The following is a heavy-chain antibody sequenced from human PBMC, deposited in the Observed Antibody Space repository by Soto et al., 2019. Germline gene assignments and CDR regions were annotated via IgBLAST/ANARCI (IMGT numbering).Heavy chain of an antibody. D-gene: IGHD3-3*01. V-gene: IGHV1-2*02. CDR1: GYPVTAYY. CDR2: INPATGAA. Sequence: QLHLVQSGAVVKKPGASVTVSCSASGYPVTAYYMHWVRQAPGRGLEWMGGINPATGAAKYTQTFLGRVTLTRDPSTSTAFRELSGLPCEDTAVFYWARGGGVGVAGSAAFDMWGQGTLVTVSS. CDR3: ARGGGVGVAGSAAFDM. J-gene: IGHJ3*02.